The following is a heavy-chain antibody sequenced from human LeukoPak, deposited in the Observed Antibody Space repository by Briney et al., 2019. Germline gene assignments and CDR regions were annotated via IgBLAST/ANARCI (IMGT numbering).Heavy chain of an antibody. CDR3: TRLEDNVIYIMDV. CDR1: GFTFSESA. J-gene: IGHJ6*02. CDR2: IRSKANTYAT. Sequence: GGSLRLSCAASGFTFSESAIHWVRQASGKGLEWIGRIRSKANTYATAYAASVKGRFTISRDDSENTAYLQMNSLKAEDTAMYYCTRLEDNVIYIMDVWGQGTTVTVSS. V-gene: IGHV3-73*01. D-gene: IGHD2-15*01.